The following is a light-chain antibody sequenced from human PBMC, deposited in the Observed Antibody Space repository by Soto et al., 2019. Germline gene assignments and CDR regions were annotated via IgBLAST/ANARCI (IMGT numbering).Light chain of an antibody. Sequence: QSALTQPASVSGSPGQSITISCTGPSRDVGSYNLVSWYQQHPGNAPKLIIYEGTKRPSGVSYRFSGSKSGNTASLTISGLQEEDEGDYHCCSFAGSSTYVFGTGTKLTVL. J-gene: IGLJ1*01. CDR2: EGT. V-gene: IGLV2-23*01. CDR3: CSFAGSSTYV. CDR1: SRDVGSYNL.